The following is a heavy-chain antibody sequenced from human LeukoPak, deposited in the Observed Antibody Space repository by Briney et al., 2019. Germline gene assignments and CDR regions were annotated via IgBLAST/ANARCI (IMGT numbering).Heavy chain of an antibody. CDR2: ISGSGGST. CDR3: ARDYCSGGRCYSPDH. Sequence: GGSLRLSCAASGFTFNSYAMNWVRQAPGKGLEWVSAISGSGGSTYYADSVKGRFTISRDNAENTLYLQMNGLRAEDTAVYYCARDYCSGGRCYSPDHWGQGTLVTVSS. J-gene: IGHJ4*02. D-gene: IGHD2-15*01. CDR1: GFTFNSYA. V-gene: IGHV3-23*01.